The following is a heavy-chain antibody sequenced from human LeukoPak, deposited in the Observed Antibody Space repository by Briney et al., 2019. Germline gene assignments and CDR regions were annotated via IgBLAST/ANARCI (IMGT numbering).Heavy chain of an antibody. J-gene: IGHJ4*02. CDR2: IYYISNT. Sequence: PSETLSLTCSVSGVPVGSAGYYWSWIRQPPGGGLEWIGYIYYISNTNYNPSLKSRVTMSLNPSGNQFSLKLDSVTAADTAMYYCARTQSQSGSYRYYFGYWGQGTLVTVSS. CDR1: GVPVGSAGYY. V-gene: IGHV4-61*08. CDR3: ARTQSQSGSYRYYFGY. D-gene: IGHD1-26*01.